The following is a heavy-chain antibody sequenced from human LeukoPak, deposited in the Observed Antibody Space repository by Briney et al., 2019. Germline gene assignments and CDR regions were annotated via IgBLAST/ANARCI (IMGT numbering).Heavy chain of an antibody. Sequence: GGSLGLSCAASRFTFSSFDMHWVRQAPGKGLEWVTFIRFDGSNKYYADSVKGRFTISRDNSKNTLYLQMSSLRPEDTAVYYCARQIGVSIDYWGQGTLVTVSS. V-gene: IGHV3-30*02. CDR2: IRFDGSNK. D-gene: IGHD5/OR15-5a*01. J-gene: IGHJ4*02. CDR1: RFTFSSFD. CDR3: ARQIGVSIDY.